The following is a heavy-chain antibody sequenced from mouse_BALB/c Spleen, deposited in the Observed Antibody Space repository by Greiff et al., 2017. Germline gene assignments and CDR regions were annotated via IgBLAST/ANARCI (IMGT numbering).Heavy chain of an antibody. CDR1: GYTFTSYV. Sequence: EVKVVESGPELVKPGASVKMSCKASGYTFTSYVMHWVKQKPGQGLEWIGYINPYNDGTKYNEKFKGKATLTSDKSSSTAYMELSSLTSEDSAVYYCARKEILRWYFDVWGAGTTVTVSS. V-gene: IGHV1-14*01. D-gene: IGHD1-1*01. CDR2: INPYNDGT. CDR3: ARKEILRWYFDV. J-gene: IGHJ1*01.